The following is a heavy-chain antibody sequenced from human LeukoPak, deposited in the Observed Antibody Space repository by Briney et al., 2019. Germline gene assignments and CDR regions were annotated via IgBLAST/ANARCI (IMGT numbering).Heavy chain of an antibody. J-gene: IGHJ6*02. V-gene: IGHV3-53*01. Sequence: GGSLRLSCAASGFPISTNYMSWVRLAPGKGPEWVSIISSGGNTFYADSVKGRFTISRDSSKNTLFLQMISLRAEDTAVYYCARDHITMIRGVSYYYYGMDVWGQGTTVTVSS. CDR3: ARDHITMIRGVSYYYYGMDV. CDR2: ISSGGNT. D-gene: IGHD3-10*01. CDR1: GFPISTNY.